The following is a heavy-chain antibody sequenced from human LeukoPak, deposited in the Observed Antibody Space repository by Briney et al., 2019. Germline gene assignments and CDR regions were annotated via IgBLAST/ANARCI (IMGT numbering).Heavy chain of an antibody. CDR2: IIPIFGTA. Sequence: ASVRVSCKASGGTFSSYAISWVRQAPRQGLEWMGGIIPIFGTANYAQKFQGRVTITTDESTSTAYMELSSLRSEDTAVYYCAIWGQQLAFDYWGQGTLVTVSS. CDR1: GGTFSSYA. CDR3: AIWGQQLAFDY. V-gene: IGHV1-69*05. D-gene: IGHD6-13*01. J-gene: IGHJ4*02.